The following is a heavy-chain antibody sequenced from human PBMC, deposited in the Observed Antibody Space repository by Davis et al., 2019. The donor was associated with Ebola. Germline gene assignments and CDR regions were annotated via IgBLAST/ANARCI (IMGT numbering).Heavy chain of an antibody. CDR3: ARGVGHCSSTSCSDGMDV. D-gene: IGHD2-2*03. CDR1: GGSISSYY. CDR2: IYYSGST. V-gene: IGHV4-59*01. Sequence: PSETLSLTCTVSGGSISSYYWSWIRQPPGKGLEWIGYIYYSGSTNYNPSLKSRVTISVDTSKNQFSLKLSSVTAADTAVYYCARGVGHCSSTSCSDGMDVWGQGTTVTVSS. J-gene: IGHJ6*02.